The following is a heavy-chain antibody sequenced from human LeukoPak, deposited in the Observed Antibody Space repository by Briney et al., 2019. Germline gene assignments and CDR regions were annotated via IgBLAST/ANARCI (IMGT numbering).Heavy chain of an antibody. CDR3: AKDVYGSGSYYTDVWGS. V-gene: IGHV3-30*02. CDR1: GFTFSSYG. CDR2: IRYDGSNK. D-gene: IGHD3-10*01. J-gene: IGHJ5*02. Sequence: GGSLRLSCAASGFTFSSYGMHWVRQAPGKGLEWVAFIRYDGSNKYYADSLKGRFTISRDNSKNTLYLQMNSLRAEDTAVYYCAKDVYGSGSYYTDVWGSWGQGTLVTVSS.